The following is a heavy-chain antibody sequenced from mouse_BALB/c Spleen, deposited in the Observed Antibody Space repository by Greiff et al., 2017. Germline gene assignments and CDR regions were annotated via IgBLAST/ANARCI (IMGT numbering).Heavy chain of an antibody. J-gene: IGHJ3*01. CDR1: GFTFSSYT. V-gene: IGHV5-6-4*01. D-gene: IGHD2-1*01. CDR3: TRDDGGNYRFAY. CDR2: ISSGGSYT. Sequence: EVMLVESGGGLVKPGGSLKLSCAASGFTFSSYTMSWVRQTPEKRLEWVATISSGGSYTYYPDSVKGRFTISRDNAKNTLYLQMSSLKSEDTAMYYCTRDDGGNYRFAYWGQGTLVTVSA.